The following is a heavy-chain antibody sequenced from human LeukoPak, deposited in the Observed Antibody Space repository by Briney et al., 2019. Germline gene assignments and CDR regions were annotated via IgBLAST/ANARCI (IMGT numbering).Heavy chain of an antibody. CDR2: ISGSGGTV. CDR3: TRDRGIALDM. J-gene: IGHJ3*02. V-gene: IGHV3-11*01. D-gene: IGHD1-14*01. Sequence: GGSLRLSCAASGSTFSDYYMSWVRQAPGKGLEWISYISGSGGTVSYTDSVKGRFTISRDNAKDSLFLHMNSLRAEDTGVYYCTRDRGIALDMWGQGTMVAVSS. CDR1: GSTFSDYY.